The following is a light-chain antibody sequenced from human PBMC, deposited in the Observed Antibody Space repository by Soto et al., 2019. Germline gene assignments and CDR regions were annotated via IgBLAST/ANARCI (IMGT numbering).Light chain of an antibody. V-gene: IGLV2-14*01. CDR1: SRDVGGYNY. J-gene: IGLJ1*01. Sequence: QAASVSGSPGQSITISCTGTSRDVGGYNYVSWYQQHPDRAPKVMIYEASNRPSGVSNRFSGSKSGNTASLTISGLQAEDEADYYCSSFTSSSTLVVFGAGTKVTVL. CDR3: SSFTSSSTLVV. CDR2: EAS.